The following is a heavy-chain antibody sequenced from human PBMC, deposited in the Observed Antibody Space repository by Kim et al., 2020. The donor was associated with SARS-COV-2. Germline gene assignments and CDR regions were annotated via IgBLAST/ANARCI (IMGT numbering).Heavy chain of an antibody. V-gene: IGHV3-9*01. D-gene: IGHD3-16*01. J-gene: IGHJ5*02. Sequence: GSIGYADSVKGRFTISRDNAKNSLYLQMNSLRAEDTALYYCANSHRGVWSWGQGTLVTVSS. CDR3: ANSHRGVWS. CDR2: GSI.